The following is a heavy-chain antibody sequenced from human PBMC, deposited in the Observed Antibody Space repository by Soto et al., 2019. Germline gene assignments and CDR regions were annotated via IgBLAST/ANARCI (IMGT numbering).Heavy chain of an antibody. J-gene: IGHJ6*02. CDR1: GFTFSSYG. D-gene: IGHD2-15*01. CDR3: AKDHRETGYCSGGSCPYYYYGMDV. Sequence: QVQLVESGGGVVQPGRSLRLSCAASGFTFSSYGMHWVRQAPGKGLEWVAVISYDGSNKYYADSVKGRFTISRENSKNTLXXQXNXXRAEDTALYYCAKDHRETGYCSGGSCPYYYYGMDVWGQGTTVTVSS. V-gene: IGHV3-30*18. CDR2: ISYDGSNK.